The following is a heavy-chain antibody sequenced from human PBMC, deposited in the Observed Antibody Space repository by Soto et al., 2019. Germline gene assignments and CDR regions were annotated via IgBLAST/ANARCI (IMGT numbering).Heavy chain of an antibody. Sequence: SETLSLTCTVSGDSLSSGGHYWSWIRQHPGKGLEWIGHIYDSVNTYYSPSLRSRVTISADMSENQFSLNLRSVTAADTAVYYCARVDHRGYFAILTDYWGQGTLVTVSS. J-gene: IGHJ4*02. CDR2: IYDSVNT. CDR1: GDSLSSGGHY. CDR3: ARVDHRGYFAILTDY. D-gene: IGHD3-9*01. V-gene: IGHV4-31*03.